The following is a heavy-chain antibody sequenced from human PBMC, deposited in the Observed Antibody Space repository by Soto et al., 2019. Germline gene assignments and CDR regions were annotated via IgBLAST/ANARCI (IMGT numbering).Heavy chain of an antibody. CDR3: ARHVDGSGYYWFDP. CDR2: ISSSSSTI. D-gene: IGHD3-10*01. CDR1: GFTFSSYS. V-gene: IGHV3-48*02. J-gene: IGHJ5*02. Sequence: PGGSLRLSCAASGFTFSSYSMNWVRQAPGKGLEWVSYISSSSSTIYYADSVKGRFTISRDNAKNSLYLQMNSLRDEDTAVYYCARHVDGSGYYWFDPWGQGTLVTVSS.